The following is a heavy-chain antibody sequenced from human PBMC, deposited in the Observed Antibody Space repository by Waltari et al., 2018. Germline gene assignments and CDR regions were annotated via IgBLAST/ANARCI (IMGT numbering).Heavy chain of an antibody. V-gene: IGHV3-23*04. CDR2: ISGSGGST. J-gene: IGHJ6*02. CDR1: GFTFRSYA. D-gene: IGHD3-10*01. Sequence: EVQLVESGGGLVQPGGSLRLSCAASGFTFRSYAMSWVRPAPGKGLEWVSAISGSGGSTYYADSVKGRFTISRDNSKNTLYLQMNSLRADDTAVYYCAKDHPQGVNYYYYYGMDVWGQGTTVTVSS. CDR3: AKDHPQGVNYYYYYGMDV.